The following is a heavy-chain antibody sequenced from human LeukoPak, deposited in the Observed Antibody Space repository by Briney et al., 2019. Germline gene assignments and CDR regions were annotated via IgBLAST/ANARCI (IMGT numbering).Heavy chain of an antibody. CDR1: GFTFSSYA. CDR2: ISYDGSNK. J-gene: IGHJ4*02. D-gene: IGHD3-16*02. Sequence: GRSLRLSCAASGFTFSSYAIHWVRQAPGKGLEWVAVISYDGSNKYYADSVKGRFTISRDNSKNTLYLQMNSLRAEDTAVYYCARDGQLYSDYVWGSYLDYWGQGTLVTVSS. CDR3: ARDGQLYSDYVWGSYLDY. V-gene: IGHV3-30-3*01.